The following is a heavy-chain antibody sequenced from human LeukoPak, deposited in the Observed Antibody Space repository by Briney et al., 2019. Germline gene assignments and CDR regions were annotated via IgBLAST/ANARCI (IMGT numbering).Heavy chain of an antibody. D-gene: IGHD5-24*01. CDR2: IKQDGIEK. J-gene: IGHJ4*02. Sequence: PGGSLRLSCAASGFTLSNHWMIWVRQAPGKGLECVANIKQDGIEKYYLDSVKGRFTISRDNAKNSVYLQMNSLRVEDTAVYYCGGGWAVDFWGQGTLVTVSS. CDR3: GGGWAVDF. V-gene: IGHV3-7*01. CDR1: GFTLSNHW.